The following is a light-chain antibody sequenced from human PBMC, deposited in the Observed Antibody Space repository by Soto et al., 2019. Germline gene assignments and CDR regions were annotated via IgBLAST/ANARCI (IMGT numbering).Light chain of an antibody. CDR2: EAS. CDR1: QGISSS. J-gene: IGKJ5*01. CDR3: QQPNSYPFT. V-gene: IGKV1-9*01. Sequence: QLAQSPSFLSASLGARCTLTCRASQGISSSLAWYQQETGKAPXLLIYEASTLQSGVPSRFSGRGSGTDFTLTISGLQPEDFATYYCQQPNSYPFTFGQGTRL.